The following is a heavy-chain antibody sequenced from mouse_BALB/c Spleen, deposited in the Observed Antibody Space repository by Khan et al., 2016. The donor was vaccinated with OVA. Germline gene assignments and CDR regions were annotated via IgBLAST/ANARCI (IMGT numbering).Heavy chain of an antibody. CDR2: ISYSGST. CDR1: GYSITSDYA. J-gene: IGHJ2*01. V-gene: IGHV3-2*02. Sequence: EVQLVESGPGLVKPSQSLSLTCTVTGYSITSDYAWNWIRQFPGNKLEWMGYISYSGSTSYNPSLKSRISITRDTSKNQFFLQLNSVTTEDTATYYCARSRPNSSITGGFFDYWGQGTTLTVSS. CDR3: ARSRPNSSITGGFFDY. D-gene: IGHD1-2*01.